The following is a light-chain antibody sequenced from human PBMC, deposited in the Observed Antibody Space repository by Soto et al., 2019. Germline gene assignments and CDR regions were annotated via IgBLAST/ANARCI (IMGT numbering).Light chain of an antibody. J-gene: IGKJ1*01. CDR2: GAS. V-gene: IGKV3-15*01. Sequence: EIVMTQSPATLSVSPGERVTLSCRASQSVNNKVAWYQQKPGQAPRLLIFGASTRATGIPARFSGSGSVTEFTLTISNLEPEDFAVYYCQQHSHWPPWTFGQGTRVEIQ. CDR3: QQHSHWPPWT. CDR1: QSVNNK.